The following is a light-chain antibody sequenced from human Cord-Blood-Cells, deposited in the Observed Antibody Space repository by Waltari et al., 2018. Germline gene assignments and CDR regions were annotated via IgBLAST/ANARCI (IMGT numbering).Light chain of an antibody. CDR1: RRDVGGYHY. J-gene: IGLJ1*01. Sequence: SALTQPRSVSGSPGQSVTISCTGPRRDVGGYHYVSWYQQHPGKAHKLMIYDVSKRPSGVPDRFSGSKSGNTASLTISGLQTEDEADYYCCSYAGSYVFGTGTKVTVL. CDR3: CSYAGSYV. CDR2: DVS. V-gene: IGLV2-11*01.